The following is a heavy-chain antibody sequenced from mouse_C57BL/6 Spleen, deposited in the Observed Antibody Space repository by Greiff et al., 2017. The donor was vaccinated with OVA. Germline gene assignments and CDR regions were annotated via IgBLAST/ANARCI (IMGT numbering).Heavy chain of an antibody. V-gene: IGHV5-6*02. CDR2: ISSGGSYT. D-gene: IGHD2-5*01. CDR3: ARRYDSNGKAWFAY. J-gene: IGHJ3*01. Sequence: EVKLLESGGDLVKPGGSLKLSCAASGFTFSSYGMSWVRQTPDKRLEWVATISSGGSYTYYPDSVKGRFTITRDNAKNTLYLQMSSMKSEDTAMYYCARRYDSNGKAWFAYWGKGTLVTVSA. CDR1: GFTFSSYG.